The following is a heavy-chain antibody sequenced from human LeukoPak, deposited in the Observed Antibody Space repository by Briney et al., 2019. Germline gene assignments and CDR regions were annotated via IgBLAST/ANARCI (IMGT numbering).Heavy chain of an antibody. D-gene: IGHD6-13*01. Sequence: PGGSLRLSCAASGFTFSSYGMHWVRQAPGKGLEWVAVISYDGSNKYYADSVKGRFTISRDNSKNTQYLQMNSLRAEDTAVYYCAKDFISIAAAGTVDYWGQGTLVTVSS. CDR3: AKDFISIAAAGTVDY. J-gene: IGHJ4*02. V-gene: IGHV3-30*18. CDR2: ISYDGSNK. CDR1: GFTFSSYG.